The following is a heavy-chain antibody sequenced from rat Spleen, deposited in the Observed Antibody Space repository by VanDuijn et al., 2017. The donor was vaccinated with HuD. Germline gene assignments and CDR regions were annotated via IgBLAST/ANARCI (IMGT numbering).Heavy chain of an antibody. CDR3: TSMFATDYYWYFDF. Sequence: EVQLVESGGGLVQPGRSLSCAASGFTFSDYYMAWVRQAPGKGLEWVTSITHTGGSTYYPDSVKGRFTVSRDNAENTLYLEMNSLRSEDTATYYCTSMFATDYYWYFDFWGPGTMVTVSS. V-gene: IGHV5-20*01. CDR2: ITHTGGST. D-gene: IGHD1-6*01. J-gene: IGHJ1*01. CDR1: GFTFSDYY.